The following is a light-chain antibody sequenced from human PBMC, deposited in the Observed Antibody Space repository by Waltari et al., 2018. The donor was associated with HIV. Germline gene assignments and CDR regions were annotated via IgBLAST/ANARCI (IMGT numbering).Light chain of an antibody. J-gene: IGKJ2*01. CDR2: GAS. Sequence: EIVMTQSPATLSVSPGERATLSCRASQRVSSNLAWYQQKPGQAPRLRIYGASTRTTGSAPRFSGSGSETEFTLTINSLQSEDFAVYYCQQYNNWPPTFGQGTKLEIK. CDR3: QQYNNWPPT. CDR1: QRVSSN. V-gene: IGKV3-15*01.